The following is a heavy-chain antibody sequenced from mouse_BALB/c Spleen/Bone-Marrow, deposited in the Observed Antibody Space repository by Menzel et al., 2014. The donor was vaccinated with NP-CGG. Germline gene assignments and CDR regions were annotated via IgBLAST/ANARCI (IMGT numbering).Heavy chain of an antibody. CDR2: IYRYNGGT. D-gene: IGHD1-1*02. Sequence: EVQLQESGPELVKPGASVKISCKASGYTFTDYNMHWVKQSHGKSLEWIGYIYRYNGGTGYNQKFKSKATLTVDNSSXTVYMELRSLTSEDSAVYYCAREVGGAYWGQGTLVTVSA. CDR1: GYTFTDYN. J-gene: IGHJ3*01. V-gene: IGHV1S29*02. CDR3: AREVGGAY.